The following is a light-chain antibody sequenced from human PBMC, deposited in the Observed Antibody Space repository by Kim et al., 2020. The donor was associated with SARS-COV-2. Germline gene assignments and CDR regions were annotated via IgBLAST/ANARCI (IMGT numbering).Light chain of an antibody. CDR2: RAS. J-gene: IGKJ1*01. CDR1: QSIGNW. V-gene: IGKV1-5*03. Sequence: DIQMTQSPSTQSAAVGDRVTISCRASQSIGNWLAWYQQKPGKAPKLLIYRASNLASGVPSRFSGNESGTEFILTISSLQPEDFATYYCQQYNSYWTFGQGTKV. CDR3: QQYNSYWT.